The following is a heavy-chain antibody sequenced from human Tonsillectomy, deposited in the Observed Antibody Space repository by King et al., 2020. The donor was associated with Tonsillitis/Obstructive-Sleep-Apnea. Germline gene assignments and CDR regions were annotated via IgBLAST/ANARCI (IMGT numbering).Heavy chain of an antibody. CDR1: GGTFSSYA. Sequence: VQLVESGAEVKKPGSSVKVSCKASGGTFSSYAISWVRQDPGQGLEWMGGIIPIFGTANYAQKFQGRVTITADESTSTAYMELSSLRSEDTAVYYCARPCSSTSWFDAFDIWGQGTMVTVSS. D-gene: IGHD2-2*01. CDR2: IIPIFGTA. CDR3: ARPCSSTSWFDAFDI. J-gene: IGHJ3*02. V-gene: IGHV1-69*01.